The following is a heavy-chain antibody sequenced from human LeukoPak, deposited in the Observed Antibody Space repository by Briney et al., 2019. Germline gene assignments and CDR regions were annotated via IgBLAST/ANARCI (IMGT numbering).Heavy chain of an antibody. CDR3: AREQWYYDSSGYYSAEYFQH. J-gene: IGHJ1*01. V-gene: IGHV3-48*04. CDR1: GFTFSSYS. CDR2: ISSSSSTI. Sequence: GGSLRLSCAASGFTFSSYSMNWVRQAPGKGLEWVSYISSSSSTIYYADSVKGRFTISRDNAKNSLYLQMNSLRAEDTAVYYCAREQWYYDSSGYYSAEYFQHWGQGTLVTVSS. D-gene: IGHD3-22*01.